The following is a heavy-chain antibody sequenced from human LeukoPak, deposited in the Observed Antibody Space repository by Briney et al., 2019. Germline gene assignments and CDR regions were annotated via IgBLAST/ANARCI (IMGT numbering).Heavy chain of an antibody. J-gene: IGHJ4*02. V-gene: IGHV2-5*08. CDR3: AHRRSTVTRGFETYFDY. Sequence: TLSLTCTVSGGSISSYYWSWIRQPPGKALEWLALIYWDDDKRYSPSLKSRLTITKDTSKNQVVLTMTNMDPVDTATYYCAHRRSTVTRGFETYFDYWGQGTLVTVSS. CDR1: GGSISSYYW. D-gene: IGHD4-17*01. CDR2: IYWDDDK.